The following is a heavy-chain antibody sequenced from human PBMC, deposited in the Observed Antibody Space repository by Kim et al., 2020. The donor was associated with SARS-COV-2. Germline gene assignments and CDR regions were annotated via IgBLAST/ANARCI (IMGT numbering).Heavy chain of an antibody. Sequence: GGSLRLSCAASGFTFRDAGMSWVRQAPGKGLEWVGRIKTSASGSTDYAAPLKGRFIISRDDSKNTLYLQMSSLKTEDTAVYFCTTDRGAVCGGDCYVAFWGQGTLVTVSS. CDR2: IKTSASGST. V-gene: IGHV3-15*01. J-gene: IGHJ4*02. D-gene: IGHD2-21*02. CDR1: GFTFRDAG. CDR3: TTDRGAVCGGDCYVAF.